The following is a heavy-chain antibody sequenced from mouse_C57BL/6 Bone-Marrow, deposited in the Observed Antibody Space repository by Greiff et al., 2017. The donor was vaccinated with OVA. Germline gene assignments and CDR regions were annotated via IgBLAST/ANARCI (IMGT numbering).Heavy chain of an antibody. V-gene: IGHV1-59*01. D-gene: IGHD2-1*01. Sequence: VQLQQPGAELVRPGTSVKLSCKASGYTFTSYWMHWVKQRPGQGLEWIGVIDPSDSYTNYNQKFKGKATLTVDTSSSTAYMQRSSLTSEDSAVYYCARYGNLPYWGQGTTLTVSS. J-gene: IGHJ2*01. CDR3: ARYGNLPY. CDR2: IDPSDSYT. CDR1: GYTFTSYW.